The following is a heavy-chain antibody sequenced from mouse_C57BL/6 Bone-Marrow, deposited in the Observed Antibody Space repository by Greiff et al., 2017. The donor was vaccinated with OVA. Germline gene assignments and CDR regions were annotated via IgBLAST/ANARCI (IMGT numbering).Heavy chain of an antibody. CDR3: ARGEGLPPWFAY. D-gene: IGHD2-4*01. Sequence: VKLQQPGAELVRPGTSVKLSCKASGYTFTSYWMHWVKQRPGQGLEWIGVIDPSDSYTNYNQKFKGKATLTVDTSSSTAYMQLSSLTSEDSAVYYCARGEGLPPWFAYWGQGTLVTVSA. V-gene: IGHV1-59*01. J-gene: IGHJ3*01. CDR1: GYTFTSYW. CDR2: IDPSDSYT.